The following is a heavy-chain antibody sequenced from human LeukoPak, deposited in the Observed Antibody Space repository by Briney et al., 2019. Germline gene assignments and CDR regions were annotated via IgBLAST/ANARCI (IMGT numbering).Heavy chain of an antibody. CDR2: INPNSGGT. CDR3: ASPSGSHGGDAFDI. J-gene: IGHJ3*02. CDR1: GYTFTGYY. V-gene: IGHV1-2*02. Sequence: GASVKVSCKASGYTFTGYYMHWVRQAPGQGLEWMGWINPNSGGTNYAQKFQGRVTMTRDTSISTAYMELSRLRSDDTAVYYCASPSGSHGGDAFDIWGQGTMVTVSS. D-gene: IGHD1-26*01.